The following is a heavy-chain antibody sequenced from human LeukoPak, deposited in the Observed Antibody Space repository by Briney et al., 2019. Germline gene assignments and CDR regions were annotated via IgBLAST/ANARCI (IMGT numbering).Heavy chain of an antibody. CDR2: IKQDGSEK. Sequence: GGSLRLSCAASGFTFSSYWMSWVRQAPGKGLEWVANIKQDGSEKYYVDSVKGRFTISRDNAKNSLYLQMNSLRAEDTAVYYYARAAKYYYDSTVYWDWFDPWGQGTLVTVSS. CDR1: GFTFSSYW. CDR3: ARAAKYYYDSTVYWDWFDP. J-gene: IGHJ5*02. V-gene: IGHV3-7*01. D-gene: IGHD3-22*01.